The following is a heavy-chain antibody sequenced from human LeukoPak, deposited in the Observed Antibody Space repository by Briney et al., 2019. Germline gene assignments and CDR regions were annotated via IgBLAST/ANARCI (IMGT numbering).Heavy chain of an antibody. CDR2: IYYSGST. Sequence: PSETLSLTCTVSGGSISSHYWSWIRQPPGKGLEWIGYIYYSGSTKYNPSLKSRVSISVDTSKNQFSLKLSSVTAADTAVYYCARGARAGYNLEPFDYWGQGTLVTVSS. D-gene: IGHD5-24*01. V-gene: IGHV4-59*08. J-gene: IGHJ4*02. CDR1: GGSISSHY. CDR3: ARGARAGYNLEPFDY.